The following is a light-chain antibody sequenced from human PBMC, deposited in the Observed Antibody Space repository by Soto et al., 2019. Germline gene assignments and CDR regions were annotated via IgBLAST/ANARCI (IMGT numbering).Light chain of an antibody. J-gene: IGKJ4*01. V-gene: IGKV1-39*01. Sequence: EIQMTQSPSALSAFVGDRVTITSRASPSINNYLNWYQHKAGKAPELLIYAASNLQTRAPLRFSGSGSGTNFTLTISSLQPEDFATYYCKQTYSTTLTLGGGTKVEIK. CDR3: KQTYSTTLT. CDR1: PSINNY. CDR2: AAS.